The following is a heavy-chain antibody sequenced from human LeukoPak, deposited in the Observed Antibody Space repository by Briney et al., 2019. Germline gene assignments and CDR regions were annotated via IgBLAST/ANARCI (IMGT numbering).Heavy chain of an antibody. CDR2: IYHSGST. CDR3: ARWAAPTYYDFWSGYSGFDP. Sequence: PSETLSLTCAVSGYSISSGYYWGWIRQPPGKGLERIGSIYHSGSTYYNPSLKSRVTISVDTSKNQFSLKLSSVTAADTAVYYCARWAAPTYYDFWSGYSGFDPWGQGTLVTVSS. D-gene: IGHD3-3*01. V-gene: IGHV4-38-2*01. J-gene: IGHJ5*02. CDR1: GYSISSGYY.